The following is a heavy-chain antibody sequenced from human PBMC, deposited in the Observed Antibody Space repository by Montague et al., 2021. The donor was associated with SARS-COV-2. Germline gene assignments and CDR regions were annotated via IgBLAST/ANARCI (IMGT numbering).Heavy chain of an antibody. CDR2: IYYSGST. CDR3: ARAANILSGFYNHPFEY. Sequence: SETLSLTCTVSGGSISSSSNYWGWIRQPPGKGLEWIGSIYYSGSTYHNSSLKSRVTISVDTSKNQFSLKLTSVTPADTAVYYCARAANILSGFYNHPFEYWGQGILVTVSS. D-gene: IGHD3-9*01. V-gene: IGHV4-39*07. J-gene: IGHJ4*02. CDR1: GGSISSSSNY.